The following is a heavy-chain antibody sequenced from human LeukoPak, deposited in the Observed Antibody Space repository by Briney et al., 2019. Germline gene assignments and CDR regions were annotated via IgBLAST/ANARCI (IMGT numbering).Heavy chain of an antibody. V-gene: IGHV3-66*01. CDR2: IFSGGTT. J-gene: IGHJ6*02. CDR3: VRGGCSGTSCYSNLYYDIDV. Sequence: PGGSLRLSCAASGFTVSNNYMSWVRQAPGKGLGWVSVIFSGGTTYYADSVKGRFTISRDNSKNTLYLQINSLRAEDTAVYYCVRGGCSGTSCYSNLYYDIDVWGQGTTVTVSS. CDR1: GFTVSNNY. D-gene: IGHD2-2*01.